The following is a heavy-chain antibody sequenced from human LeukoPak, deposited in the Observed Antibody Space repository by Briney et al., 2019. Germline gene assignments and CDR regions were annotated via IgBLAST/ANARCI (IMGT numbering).Heavy chain of an antibody. D-gene: IGHD3-10*01. CDR3: ARVVGELDFDY. Sequence: SETLSLTCTVSGGSISSGDYYWSWIRQPPGKGLEWIGYIYYSGSAYYNPSLKSRVTISVDTSKNQFSLKLSSVTAADTAVYYCARVVGELDFDYWGQGTLVTVSS. J-gene: IGHJ4*02. CDR2: IYYSGSA. V-gene: IGHV4-30-4*08. CDR1: GGSISSGDYY.